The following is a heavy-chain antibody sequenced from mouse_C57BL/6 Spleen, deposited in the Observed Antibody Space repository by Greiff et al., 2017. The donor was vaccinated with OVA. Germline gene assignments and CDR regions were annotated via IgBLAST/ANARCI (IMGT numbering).Heavy chain of an antibody. V-gene: IGHV1-55*01. CDR3: ARASAYYSNYWYFDV. J-gene: IGHJ1*03. Sequence: QVQLQQPGAELVKPGASVKMSCKASGYTFTSYWITWVKQRPGQGLEWIGDIYPGSGSTNYNEKFKSKATLTVDTSSSTAYMQLSSLTSEDSAVYYCARASAYYSNYWYFDVGGTGTTVTVSS. CDR2: IYPGSGST. CDR1: GYTFTSYW. D-gene: IGHD2-5*01.